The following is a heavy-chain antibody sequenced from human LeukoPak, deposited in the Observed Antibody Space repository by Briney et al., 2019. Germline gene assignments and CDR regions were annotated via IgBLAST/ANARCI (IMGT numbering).Heavy chain of an antibody. CDR1: GFTFSRSS. J-gene: IGHJ3*02. Sequence: GGSLRLSCAASGFTFSRSSMNWVRQAPGKGLEWVSSISTSSSYIYYADSVKGRFTISRDNAKNSLYLQMNSLRAEDTAVYYCARSLYDSSGYYPYDAFDIWGQGTMVTVSS. D-gene: IGHD3-22*01. V-gene: IGHV3-21*01. CDR3: ARSLYDSSGYYPYDAFDI. CDR2: ISTSSSYI.